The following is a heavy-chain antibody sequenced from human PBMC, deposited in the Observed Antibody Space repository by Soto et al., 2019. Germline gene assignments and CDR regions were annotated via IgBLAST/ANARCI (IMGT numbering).Heavy chain of an antibody. CDR1: GDSITSNNW. CDR3: ARDLGTGTDY. V-gene: IGHV4-4*02. CDR2: IYHSGAT. J-gene: IGHJ4*02. Sequence: SETLSLTCAVSGDSITSNNWWSWVRQAPGKGLEWIGEIYHSGATTYNPSLKNRATISVDPSKNHFSLKLTSVTAADTAVYFCARDLGTGTDYWGRGTLVTVSS. D-gene: IGHD1-1*01.